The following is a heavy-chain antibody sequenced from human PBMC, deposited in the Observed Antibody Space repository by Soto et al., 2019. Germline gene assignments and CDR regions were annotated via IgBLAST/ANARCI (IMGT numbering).Heavy chain of an antibody. V-gene: IGHV3-33*01. J-gene: IGHJ4*02. CDR1: GFTFSSYG. CDR2: IWYDGSNK. CDR3: ARDCAGYSSGWYQRGGFDY. D-gene: IGHD6-19*01. Sequence: QVQLVESGGGVVQPGRSLRLSCAASGFTFSSYGMHWVRQAPGKGLEWVAVIWYDGSNKYYAASVKGRFTISRDHSKXXLXXQMNGLRAEDTAVYYCARDCAGYSSGWYQRGGFDYWGQGTLVTVSS.